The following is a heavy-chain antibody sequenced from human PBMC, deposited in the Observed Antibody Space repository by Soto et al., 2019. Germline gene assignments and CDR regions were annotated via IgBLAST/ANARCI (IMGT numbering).Heavy chain of an antibody. D-gene: IGHD3-9*01. CDR2: ISSSSSNI. V-gene: IGHV3-21*01. Sequence: GGSLRLSCAASGSTFSSYSMNWVRQAPGKGLEWVSSISSSSSNINYADSVKGRFTISRDNAKNSLYLQMNSLRAEDTAVYYCARAYYDILTGYYDYWGQGTRVTVYS. CDR3: ARAYYDILTGYYDY. J-gene: IGHJ4*02. CDR1: GSTFSSYS.